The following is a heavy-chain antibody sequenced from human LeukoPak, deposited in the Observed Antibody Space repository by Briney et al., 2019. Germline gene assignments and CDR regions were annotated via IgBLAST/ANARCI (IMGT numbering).Heavy chain of an antibody. CDR3: ARGVYSYGPGGDY. D-gene: IGHD5-18*01. J-gene: IGHJ4*02. CDR1: GFTVSSNY. Sequence: GGSLRLSCAASGFTVSSNYMSWVRQAPGKGLEWVSVIYSGGSTYYADSVKGRFTISRDNSKNTLCLQMNSLRAEDTAVYYCARGVYSYGPGGDYWGQGTLVTVSS. CDR2: IYSGGST. V-gene: IGHV3-53*01.